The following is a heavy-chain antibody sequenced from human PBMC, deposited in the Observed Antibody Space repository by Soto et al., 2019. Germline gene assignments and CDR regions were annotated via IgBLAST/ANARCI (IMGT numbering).Heavy chain of an antibody. CDR1: GLTFSNYA. CDR3: AKNQERELPRVIDF. J-gene: IGHJ4*02. Sequence: PGGSLRLSCATSGLTFSNYAMSWVRQAPGGGLEWVSSMSGSSSTTYYADSVRGRVTISRDRSKNTLYLQMSSLRAEDTALYYCAKNQERELPRVIDFWGQGTLVTVSS. CDR2: MSGSSSTT. V-gene: IGHV3-23*01. D-gene: IGHD1-7*01.